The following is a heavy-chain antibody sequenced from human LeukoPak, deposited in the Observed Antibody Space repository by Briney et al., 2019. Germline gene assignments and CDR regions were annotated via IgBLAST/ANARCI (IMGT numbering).Heavy chain of an antibody. J-gene: IGHJ5*02. CDR3: ARGRRRYYYDSSGYYRWFDP. D-gene: IGHD3-22*01. CDR1: GGSISSGSYY. Sequence: SQTLSLTCTVSGGSISSGSYYWSWIRQPAGKGLEWIGRIYTSGSTNYNPSLKSRVTISVDTSKNQFSLKLSSVTAADTAVYYCARGRRRYYYDSSGYYRWFDPWGQGTLVTVSS. V-gene: IGHV4-61*02. CDR2: IYTSGST.